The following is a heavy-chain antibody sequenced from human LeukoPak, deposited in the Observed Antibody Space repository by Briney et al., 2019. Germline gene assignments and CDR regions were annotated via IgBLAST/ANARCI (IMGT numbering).Heavy chain of an antibody. CDR2: IYSDGAT. D-gene: IGHD3-3*01. J-gene: IGHJ1*01. CDR3: ARGGMSYYDFWSGHSEFQH. CDR1: GLSVSTNY. Sequence: GGSLRLSCAASGLSVSTNYMSWVRQTPEKGLEWVSLIYSDGATYHADSVKGRFTISRDNSENTLHLQMNSLRVEDTAMYYCARGGMSYYDFWSGHSEFQHWGQGTLVTVSS. V-gene: IGHV3-66*01.